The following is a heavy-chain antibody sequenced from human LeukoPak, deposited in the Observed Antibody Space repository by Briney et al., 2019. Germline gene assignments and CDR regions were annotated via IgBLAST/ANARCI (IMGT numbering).Heavy chain of an antibody. J-gene: IGHJ5*02. D-gene: IGHD6-13*01. CDR2: IYYSGST. CDR3: ARRGGSSWYDNWFDP. Sequence: PSETLSLTCTVSGGSISSYYWSWIRQPPGKGLEWIGYIYYSGSTNYNPSLKSRVTISVDTSKNQFSLKLSSVTAADTAVYYCARRGGSSWYDNWFDPWGQGTLVTVSS. CDR1: GGSISSYY. V-gene: IGHV4-59*08.